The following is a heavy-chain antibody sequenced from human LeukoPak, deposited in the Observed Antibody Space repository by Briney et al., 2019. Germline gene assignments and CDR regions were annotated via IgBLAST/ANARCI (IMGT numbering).Heavy chain of an antibody. J-gene: IGHJ4*02. D-gene: IGHD3-22*01. CDR3: TTEAYYYDSGAIKYFDY. CDR1: GFSFTNTW. V-gene: IGHV3-15*01. CDR2: VKSKADDGTT. Sequence: GGSLRLSCEASGFSFTNTWMSWVRQAPGKGLEWVGRVKSKADDGTTDYAAPVKGRFTISRDDSKNTLYLQMNSLKTEDTAVYYCTTEAYYYDSGAIKYFDYWGQGTLVTVSS.